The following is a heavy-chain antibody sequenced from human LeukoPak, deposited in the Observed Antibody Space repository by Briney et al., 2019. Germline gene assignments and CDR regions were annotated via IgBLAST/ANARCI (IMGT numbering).Heavy chain of an antibody. J-gene: IGHJ4*02. CDR3: ARSRHSYDSSGFPHY. V-gene: IGHV3-20*04. CDR1: GFNFDGYV. Sequence: SGGSLRLSCAASGFNFDGYVMSWVRQAPGKGLEWVSGINWNGGSRGYADSVKGRFTISRDNAKNSLYLQMNSLRAEDTALYYCARSRHSYDSSGFPHYWGQGTLVTVSS. D-gene: IGHD3-22*01. CDR2: INWNGGSR.